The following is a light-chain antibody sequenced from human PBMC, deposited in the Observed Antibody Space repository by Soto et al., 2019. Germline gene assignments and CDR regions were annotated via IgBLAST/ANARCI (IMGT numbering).Light chain of an antibody. CDR1: QGISSY. CDR2: AAY. Sequence: AIRMTQSPSSFSASTGDRVTITCRASQGISSYLAWYQQKPGKAPKLLIYAAYTLQSGVPSRFSGSGSGTDFTLTISSLQPEDFATYFCQQSFSSPWTFGQGTKVVIK. CDR3: QQSFSSPWT. V-gene: IGKV1-8*01. J-gene: IGKJ1*01.